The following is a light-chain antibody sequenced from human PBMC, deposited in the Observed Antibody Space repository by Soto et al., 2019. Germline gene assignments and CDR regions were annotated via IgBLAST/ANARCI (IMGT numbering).Light chain of an antibody. CDR3: QHAYVAPYS. V-gene: IGKV1-39*01. CDR2: SAS. CDR1: QDINVY. Sequence: DIQMTQSPSSVSASLGDTVTITCRASQDINVYLNWYQQKSWEVPKLLIYSASTLYSGVPSSFTGSGSETDLTLAIRSLRTEDYATYYCQHAYVAPYSFGQGTKVDI. J-gene: IGKJ2*03.